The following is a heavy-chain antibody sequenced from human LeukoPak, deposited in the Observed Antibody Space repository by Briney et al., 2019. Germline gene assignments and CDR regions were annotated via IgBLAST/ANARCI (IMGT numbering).Heavy chain of an antibody. CDR1: GFTFSSYA. J-gene: IGHJ4*02. D-gene: IGHD5-18*01. CDR2: ISDSGGST. CDR3: AKDIAEGERGYSYGSIDY. V-gene: IGHV3-23*01. Sequence: GGSLRLSCAASGFTFSSYAMSWVRQAPGKGLEWASAISDSGGSTYYADSVKGRFTISRDNSRNTLYLQMNGLRAEDTAVYYCAKDIAEGERGYSYGSIDYWGQGTLVTVSS.